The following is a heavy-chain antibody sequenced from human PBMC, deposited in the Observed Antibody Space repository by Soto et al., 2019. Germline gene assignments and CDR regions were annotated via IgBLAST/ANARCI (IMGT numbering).Heavy chain of an antibody. CDR1: GGTVSSYA. D-gene: IGHD3-10*01. CDR3: ARDVSSDTTGFRGYDL. CDR2: FIPIFVSA. V-gene: IGHV1-69*01. Sequence: QLHLVQSGAEVKKAGSSVKVSCKASGGTVSSYAITWVRQAPGKGLEWMGVFIPIFVSAHYAPKFQGRITITADESTSTAYMELSGLPSEDTAMYYCARDVSSDTTGFRGYDLWGQGTQVTVSS. J-gene: IGHJ4*02.